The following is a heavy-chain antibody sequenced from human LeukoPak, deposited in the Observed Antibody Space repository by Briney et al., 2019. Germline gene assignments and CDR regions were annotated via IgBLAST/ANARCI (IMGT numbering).Heavy chain of an antibody. CDR2: VYTSGIT. CDR1: GVSVSNYY. J-gene: IGHJ6*03. V-gene: IGHV4-4*08. D-gene: IGHD6-6*01. Sequence: SGTLSLTCTVSGVSVSNYYWHWIRQSPGKGLEWIGFVYTSGITNYNPSLKSRLTISLDTSKNHFSLKLTSVTAADSAVYYCARHAQQLVRNYYFYSMDVWGTGTTVTVSS. CDR3: ARHAQQLVRNYYFYSMDV.